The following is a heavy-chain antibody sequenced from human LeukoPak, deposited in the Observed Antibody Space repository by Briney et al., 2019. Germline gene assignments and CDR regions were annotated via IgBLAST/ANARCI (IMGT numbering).Heavy chain of an antibody. D-gene: IGHD6-13*01. V-gene: IGHV3-30-3*01. CDR2: ISYDGSNK. CDR3: ARGGWGLIAAAGRSYYFDY. J-gene: IGHJ4*02. CDR1: GFTFSSYA. Sequence: PGRSLRLSCAASGFTFSSYAMHWVRQAPGKGLEWVAVISYDGSNKYYADSVKGRFTISRDNSKNTLYLQMNSLRAEDTAVYYCARGGWGLIAAAGRSYYFDYWGQGTLVTVSS.